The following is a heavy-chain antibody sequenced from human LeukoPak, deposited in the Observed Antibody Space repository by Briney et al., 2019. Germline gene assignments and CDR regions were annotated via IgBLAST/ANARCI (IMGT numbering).Heavy chain of an antibody. CDR1: GYSISSGYY. CDR3: AKDSGAAAGYLDY. V-gene: IGHV4-38-2*02. J-gene: IGHJ4*02. CDR2: IYHSGST. D-gene: IGHD6-13*01. Sequence: SETLSLTCTVSGYSISSGYYWGWIRQPPGKGLEWIGSIYHSGSTYCNPSLKSRVTISVDTTKNQFSLKLSSVTAADTAVYYCAKDSGAAAGYLDYWGQGTLVTVSS.